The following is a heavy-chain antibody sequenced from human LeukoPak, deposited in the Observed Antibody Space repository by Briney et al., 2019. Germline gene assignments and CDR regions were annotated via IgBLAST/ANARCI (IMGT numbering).Heavy chain of an antibody. CDR1: VYTFTSYG. Sequence: GASVKVSCTPSVYTFTSYGISWVRQAPGQGLEWMGWISAYNGNTNYAQKLQGRVTMTTDTSTSTAYMELRSLRSDDTAVYYCARDLKWFGELLSLNYWGQGTLVTVSS. CDR3: ARDLKWFGELLSLNY. J-gene: IGHJ4*02. CDR2: ISAYNGNT. D-gene: IGHD3-10*01. V-gene: IGHV1-18*01.